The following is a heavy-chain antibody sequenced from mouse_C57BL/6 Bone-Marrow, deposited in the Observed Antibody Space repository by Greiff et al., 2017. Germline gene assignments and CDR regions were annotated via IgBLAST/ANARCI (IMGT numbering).Heavy chain of an antibody. CDR1: GYTFTDYY. J-gene: IGHJ2*01. V-gene: IGHV1-26*01. Sequence: VQLQQSGPELVKPGASVKISCKASGYTFTDYYMHWVKQSHGKSLEWIGDINPNNGGTSYNQKFKGKATLTVDKSSSTAYMELRRLTSEDSAVYYCARVATVVVDYWGQGTTLTVSS. CDR2: INPNNGGT. CDR3: ARVATVVVDY. D-gene: IGHD1-1*01.